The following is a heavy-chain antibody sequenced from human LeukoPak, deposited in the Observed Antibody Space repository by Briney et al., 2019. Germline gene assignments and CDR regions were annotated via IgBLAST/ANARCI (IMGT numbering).Heavy chain of an antibody. Sequence: GSLRLSCAASGFTFSSYAMHWVRQAPGKGLEWVAVISYDGSNKYCADSVKGRFTISRDNSKNTLYLQMNSLRAEDTAVYYCARALIVVANFDYWGQGTLVTVSS. CDR2: ISYDGSNK. V-gene: IGHV3-30-3*01. CDR1: GFTFSSYA. J-gene: IGHJ4*02. CDR3: ARALIVVANFDY. D-gene: IGHD3-22*01.